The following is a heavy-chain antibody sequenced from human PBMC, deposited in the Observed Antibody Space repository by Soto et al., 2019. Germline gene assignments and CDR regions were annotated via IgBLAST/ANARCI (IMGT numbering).Heavy chain of an antibody. Sequence: ASVKVSCKVSGYSLTELSMHWVRQAPGKGLEWMGGFDPEDGETIYAQKFQGRVTMTEDTSTDTAYMELSSLRSEDTAVYYCASDRWYYYDSGSSYYGMDVWGQGTTVTVSS. CDR2: FDPEDGET. V-gene: IGHV1-24*01. D-gene: IGHD3-22*01. J-gene: IGHJ6*02. CDR3: ASDRWYYYDSGSSYYGMDV. CDR1: GYSLTELS.